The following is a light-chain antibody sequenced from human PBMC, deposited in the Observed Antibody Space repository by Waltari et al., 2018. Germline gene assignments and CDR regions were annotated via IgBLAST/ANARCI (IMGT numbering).Light chain of an antibody. J-gene: IGKJ3*01. Sequence: EIVMTQSPATLSVSPGERATLSCRASQSVSSNLVWYQQKPGQAPRLLIYDASTRATGIPARFSGSGSGTEFTLTISSLQSEDFAVYHCQQYNNWPRVFGPWTRVDIK. CDR1: QSVSSN. CDR3: QQYNNWPRV. V-gene: IGKV3-15*01. CDR2: DAS.